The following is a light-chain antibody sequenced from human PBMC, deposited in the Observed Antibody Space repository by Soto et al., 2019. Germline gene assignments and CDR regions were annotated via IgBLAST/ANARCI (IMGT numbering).Light chain of an antibody. CDR2: RNN. V-gene: IGLV1-47*01. CDR3: AAWDYRLSGFYV. Sequence: QSVLTQPPSASGTPGHRVTISCSGSSSNIGSNYVYWYQQLPGTAPKLLIYRNNQRPSGVPDRFSGSKSGTSASLAISGLRSEDEADYYCAAWDYRLSGFYVFGTGTKVTVL. J-gene: IGLJ1*01. CDR1: SSNIGSNY.